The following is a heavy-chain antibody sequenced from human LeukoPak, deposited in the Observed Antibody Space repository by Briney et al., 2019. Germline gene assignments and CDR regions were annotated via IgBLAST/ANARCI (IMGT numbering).Heavy chain of an antibody. CDR1: GFTFNNYW. CDR3: LAGYYYYYMDV. J-gene: IGHJ6*03. V-gene: IGHV3-74*01. Sequence: PGGSLRLSCAASGFTFNNYWMHWVRQAPGKGLVWVARTNTHGTSANYADSVKGRFIISRDNANNTPYLQMNGLRDEDTGVYYALAGYYYYYMDVWGKGTTVTVSS. D-gene: IGHD6-13*01. CDR2: TNTHGTSA.